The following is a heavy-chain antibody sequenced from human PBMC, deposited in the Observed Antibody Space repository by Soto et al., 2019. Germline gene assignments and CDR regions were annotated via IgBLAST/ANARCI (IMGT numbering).Heavy chain of an antibody. CDR1: GGSISSSSYY. V-gene: IGHV4-39*01. CDR3: ARRVSWGYSYGRRPPYYGMDV. Sequence: QLQLQESGPGLVKPSETLSLTCTVSGGSISSSSYYWGWIRQPPGKGLEWIGSIYYSGSTYYNPSLKSRVTISVDTSKNQFSLKLSSVTAADTAVYYCARRVSWGYSYGRRPPYYGMDVWGQGTTVTVSS. D-gene: IGHD5-18*01. J-gene: IGHJ6*02. CDR2: IYYSGST.